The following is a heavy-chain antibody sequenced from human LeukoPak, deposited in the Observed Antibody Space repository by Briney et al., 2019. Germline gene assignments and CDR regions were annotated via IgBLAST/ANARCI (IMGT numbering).Heavy chain of an antibody. J-gene: IGHJ4*02. CDR2: IYPGDSDT. CDR1: GYSFTNYW. Sequence: GESLKISCTGSGYSFTNYWIGWVRQMPGKGLEWMGIIYPGDSDTRYSPSFQGQVTISADKSISTAYLQWSSLKASDTAMYYCARPWTGVYSSVDYWGQGTLVTVSS. D-gene: IGHD3-10*01. CDR3: ARPWTGVYSSVDY. V-gene: IGHV5-51*01.